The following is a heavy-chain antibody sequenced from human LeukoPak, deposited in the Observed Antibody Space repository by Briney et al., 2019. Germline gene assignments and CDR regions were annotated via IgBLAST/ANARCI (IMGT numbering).Heavy chain of an antibody. Sequence: GGSLRLSCAVSGFPFSIYEMNWVRQAPGKGLEWVSNIASSGTTIYYADSVKGRFSISRDNAKSSLYLQMNSLRVEDTAVYYCARDSAVPELFFDYWGQGTLVTVSS. CDR1: GFPFSIYE. D-gene: IGHD6-19*01. CDR3: ARDSAVPELFFDY. CDR2: IASSGTTI. J-gene: IGHJ4*02. V-gene: IGHV3-48*03.